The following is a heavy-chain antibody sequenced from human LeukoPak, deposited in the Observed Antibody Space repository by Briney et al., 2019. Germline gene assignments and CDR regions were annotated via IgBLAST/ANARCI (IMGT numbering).Heavy chain of an antibody. CDR3: ARGPSRYSSGWHYFDY. V-gene: IGHV4-59*01. J-gene: IGHJ4*02. Sequence: PSETLSLTCAVSGGSIINNYWSWIRQPPGKGLEWIGYIYYSGSTKYNASLRSRVTISVDTSKNQFSLKLSSVTAADTAVYYCARGPSRYSSGWHYFDYWGQGMLVTVSS. CDR2: IYYSGST. CDR1: GGSIINNY. D-gene: IGHD6-19*01.